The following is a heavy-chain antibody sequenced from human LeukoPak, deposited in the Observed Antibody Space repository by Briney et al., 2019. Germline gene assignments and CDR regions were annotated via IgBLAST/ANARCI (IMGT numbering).Heavy chain of an antibody. CDR3: ARGGLRFLEWLSPFDY. CDR2: IYASGRT. J-gene: IGHJ4*02. V-gene: IGHV4-61*02. Sequence: TSETLSLTRTVSDGSISSDDYYWSWIRQPAGKGLEWIGRIYASGRTNYNPSLKSRVTISADTSKNQFSLKLSSVTAADTAVYYCARGGLRFLEWLSPFDYWGQGTLVTVSS. D-gene: IGHD3-3*01. CDR1: DGSISSDDYY.